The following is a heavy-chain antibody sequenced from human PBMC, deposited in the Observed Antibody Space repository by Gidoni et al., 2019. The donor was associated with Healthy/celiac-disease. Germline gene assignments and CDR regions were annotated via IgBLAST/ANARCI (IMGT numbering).Heavy chain of an antibody. CDR2: IYYSGST. V-gene: IGHV4-39*07. J-gene: IGHJ6*02. Sequence: QLQLQESGPGLVKPSETLSLTCTVSGGSISSSSYYWGWLRQPPGKGLEWIGSIYYSGSTYYNPSLKSRVTISVDTSKNQFSLKLSSVTAADTAVYYCARDGPDSSSSDYYGMDVWGQGTTVTVSS. CDR1: GGSISSSSYY. D-gene: IGHD6-13*01. CDR3: ARDGPDSSSSDYYGMDV.